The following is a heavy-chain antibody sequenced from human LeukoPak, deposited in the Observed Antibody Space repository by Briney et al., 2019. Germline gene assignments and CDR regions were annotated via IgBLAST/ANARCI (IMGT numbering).Heavy chain of an antibody. V-gene: IGHV4-59*01. CDR3: ARGLLDGYTHPAAFDI. CDR1: GGSISSYY. CDR2: IYYSGST. J-gene: IGHJ3*02. Sequence: SETLSLTCTVSGGSISSYYWSWIRQPPGKGLEWTGYIYYSGSTNYNPSLKSRVTISVDTSKNQFSLKLSSVTAADTAVYYCARGLLDGYTHPAAFDIWGQGTMVTVSS. D-gene: IGHD5-24*01.